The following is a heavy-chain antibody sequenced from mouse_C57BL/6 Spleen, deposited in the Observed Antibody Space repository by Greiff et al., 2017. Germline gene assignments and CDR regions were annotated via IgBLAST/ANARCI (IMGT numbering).Heavy chain of an antibody. CDR1: GYAFSSSW. V-gene: IGHV1-82*01. CDR3: ASHDGPYGGFAY. Sequence: QVQLQQSGPEPVKPGASVKISCKASGYAFSSSWMNWVQQRPGKGLEWIGRIYPGDGDTNYNGKFTGKATLTADKSSSTAYMQLSSLTSEDSAVYFCASHDGPYGGFAYGGQGTLVTVSA. D-gene: IGHD2-3*01. J-gene: IGHJ3*01. CDR2: IYPGDGDT.